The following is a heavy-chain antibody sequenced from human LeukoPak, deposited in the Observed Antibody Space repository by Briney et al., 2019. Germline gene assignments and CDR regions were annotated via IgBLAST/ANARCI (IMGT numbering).Heavy chain of an antibody. V-gene: IGHV4-39*01. CDR3: ARERYYYDSSNEGNY. D-gene: IGHD3-22*01. J-gene: IGHJ4*02. Sequence: SETLSLTCIVSGGSISSSSYYWGWIRQPPGKGLEWIGSIYNSGNTYYNPSLKSRVTISVDTSKNQFSLKLSSVTAADTAVYYCARERYYYDSSNEGNYWGQGTLVTVSS. CDR1: GGSISSSSYY. CDR2: IYNSGNT.